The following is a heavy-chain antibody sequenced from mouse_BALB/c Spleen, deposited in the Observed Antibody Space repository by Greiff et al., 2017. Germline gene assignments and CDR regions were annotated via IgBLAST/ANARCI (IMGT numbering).Heavy chain of an antibody. V-gene: IGHV5-9-4*01. Sequence: DVHLVESGGGLVKPGGSLKLSCAASGFTFSSYAMSWVRQSPEKRLEWVAEISSGGSYTYYPDTVTGRFTISRDNAKNTLYLEMSSLRSEDTAMYYCAITGTNGLFDYWGQGTTLTVSS. CDR2: ISSGGSYT. J-gene: IGHJ2*01. CDR1: GFTFSSYA. CDR3: AITGTNGLFDY. D-gene: IGHD4-1*01.